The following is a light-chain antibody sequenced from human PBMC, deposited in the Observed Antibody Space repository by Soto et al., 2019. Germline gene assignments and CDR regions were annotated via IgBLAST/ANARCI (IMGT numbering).Light chain of an antibody. CDR1: QSVSSN. CDR2: GAS. J-gene: IGKJ2*01. Sequence: EIVMTQSPATLSVSPGERATLSCRARQSVSSNLAWYQQKPGQAPRLLIYGASTRATGIPARFSGSGSGTEFTLTLSSLQSEDFAVYYCQQYNNWPPAYTFGQGTKLEIK. V-gene: IGKV3-15*01. CDR3: QQYNNWPPAYT.